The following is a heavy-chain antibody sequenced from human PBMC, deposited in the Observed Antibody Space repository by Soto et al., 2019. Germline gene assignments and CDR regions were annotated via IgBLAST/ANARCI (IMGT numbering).Heavy chain of an antibody. V-gene: IGHV3-30*18. J-gene: IGHJ6*02. CDR1: GFTFSSYG. CDR3: AKVAAGTFRVFYYYGMDV. CDR2: ISYDGSNK. Sequence: QVQLVESGGGVVQPGRSLRLSCAASGFTFSSYGMHWVRQAPGKGLEWVAVISYDGSNKYYADSVKGRFTISRDNSKNTLYLQMNSLRAEDTAVYYCAKVAAGTFRVFYYYGMDVWGQGTTVTVSS. D-gene: IGHD6-13*01.